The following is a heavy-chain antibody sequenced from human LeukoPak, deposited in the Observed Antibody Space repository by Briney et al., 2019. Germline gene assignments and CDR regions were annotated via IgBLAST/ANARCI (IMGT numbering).Heavy chain of an antibody. V-gene: IGHV4-4*07. D-gene: IGHD2-15*01. CDR3: ARRLFYCSGGSCTPSEFDY. CDR2: VSTSGNT. CDR1: GGSISGFH. J-gene: IGHJ4*02. Sequence: SETLSLTCSVSGGSISGFHWSWIRQTAGKGLEWIGRVSTSGNTFYNPSLESRVTMSADTSGIHFSLNLTSVTAADTAVYYCARRLFYCSGGSCTPSEFDYWGQGTLVTVSS.